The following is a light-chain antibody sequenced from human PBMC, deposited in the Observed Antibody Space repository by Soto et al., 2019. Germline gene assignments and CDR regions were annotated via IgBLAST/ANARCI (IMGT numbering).Light chain of an antibody. CDR3: QKRHNWPIN. Sequence: LVLSQSPVTLTLSPGDIATLSWSASQSVSTYLAWYRQKPGQAPSLLIYDTSNRATGIPARFSGSGSGTDFTLTISSLEPADFGVYYCQKRHNWPINFGQGTRLEIK. CDR2: DTS. J-gene: IGKJ5*01. V-gene: IGKV3-11*01. CDR1: QSVSTY.